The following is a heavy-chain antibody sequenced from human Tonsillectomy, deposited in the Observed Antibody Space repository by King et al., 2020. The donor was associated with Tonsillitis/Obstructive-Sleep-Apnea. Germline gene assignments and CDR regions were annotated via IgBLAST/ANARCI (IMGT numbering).Heavy chain of an antibody. J-gene: IGHJ4*02. D-gene: IGHD4-17*01. CDR2: INHSGST. CDR3: ARGSDYGDYVGYFDY. CDR1: GGSFSGYY. Sequence: VQLQQWGAGLLKPSEPLSLTCAVYGGSFSGYYWSWIRQPPGKGLEWIGEINHSGSTNYNPSLKSRVTISVDTSKNQFSLKLSSVTAADTAVYYCARGSDYGDYVGYFDYWGQGTLVTVSS. V-gene: IGHV4-34*01.